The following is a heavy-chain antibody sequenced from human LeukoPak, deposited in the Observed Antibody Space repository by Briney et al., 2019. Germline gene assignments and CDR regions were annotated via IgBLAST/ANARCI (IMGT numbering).Heavy chain of an antibody. CDR1: GLSFGSFW. V-gene: IGHV3-74*01. CDR2: INSDGRTT. Sequence: GGSLRLSCAASGLSFGSFWMHWVRQAPGKGLVWVSGINSDGRTTGYADSVKGRFTISRDNAKNTVYLQMNSLRAEDTAVYYCARGGYGAHMGWGQGTLVTVSS. CDR3: ARGGYGAHMG. D-gene: IGHD4-17*01. J-gene: IGHJ4*02.